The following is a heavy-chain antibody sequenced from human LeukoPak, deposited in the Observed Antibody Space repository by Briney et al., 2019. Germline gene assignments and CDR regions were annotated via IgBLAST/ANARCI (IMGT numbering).Heavy chain of an antibody. CDR1: GGSISSSSYY. D-gene: IGHD1-26*01. CDR3: ARYSGGSYFIADY. J-gene: IGHJ4*02. CDR2: IYYSGST. V-gene: IGHV4-61*05. Sequence: PSETLSLTCTVSGGSISSSSYYWSWIRQPPGKGLEWIGYIYYSGSTNYNPSLKSRVTISVDTSKNQFSLKLSSVTAADTAVYYCARYSGGSYFIADYWGQGTLVTASS.